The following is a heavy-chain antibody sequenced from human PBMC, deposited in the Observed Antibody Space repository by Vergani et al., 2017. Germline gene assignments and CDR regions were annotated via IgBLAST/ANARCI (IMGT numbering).Heavy chain of an antibody. Sequence: EVQLVESGGGLVKPGGSLRLSCAASGFTFSSYSMSWVQAPGKGLEWVSAISGSGGSTYYADSVKGRFTISRDNSKNTLYLQMNSLRAEDTAGYYCAKGPSTVEAYYFDYWGQGTLVTVSS. V-gene: IGHV3-23*04. CDR3: AKGPSTVEAYYFDY. D-gene: IGHD4-23*01. CDR2: ISGSGGST. J-gene: IGHJ4*02. CDR1: GFTFSSYS.